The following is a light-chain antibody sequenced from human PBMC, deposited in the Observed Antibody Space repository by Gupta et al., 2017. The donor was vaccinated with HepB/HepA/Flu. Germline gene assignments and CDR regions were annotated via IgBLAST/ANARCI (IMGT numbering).Light chain of an antibody. CDR1: QRISSY. V-gene: IGKV1-39*01. Sequence: DIQMTQSPSSLSASVGDRVTITCRASQRISSYLNWYQQKPGKAPKLLIYAASSLQSGVPSRFSGSGSGTDFTLTISRRQPEDFATYYCQQSDSTPITFGHGTKVDIK. CDR2: AAS. CDR3: QQSDSTPIT. J-gene: IGKJ3*01.